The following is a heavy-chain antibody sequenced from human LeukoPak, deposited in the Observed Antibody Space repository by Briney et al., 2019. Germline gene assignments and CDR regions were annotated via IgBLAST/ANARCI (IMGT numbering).Heavy chain of an antibody. Sequence: GRSLRLSCAASGFTFSNYAMHWVRQAPGKGLEWVSYISSSGSTIYYADSVKGRFTISRDNAKNSLYLQMNSLRAEDTAVYYCARDYGGSSPFDYWGQGTLVTVSS. CDR1: GFTFSNYA. CDR3: ARDYGGSSPFDY. CDR2: ISSSGSTI. J-gene: IGHJ4*02. D-gene: IGHD4-23*01. V-gene: IGHV3-48*03.